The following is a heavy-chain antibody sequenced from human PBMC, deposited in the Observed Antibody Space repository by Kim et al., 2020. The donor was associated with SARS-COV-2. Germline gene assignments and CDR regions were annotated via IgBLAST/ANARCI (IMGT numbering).Heavy chain of an antibody. CDR3: ASLGIGYSYGPYYYYYGMDV. CDR2: INSDGSST. CDR1: GFTFSSYW. J-gene: IGHJ6*02. Sequence: GGSLRLSCAASGFTFSSYWMHWVHQAPGKGLVWVSRINSDGSSTSYADSVKGRFTISRDNAKNTLYLQMNSLRAEDTAVYYCASLGIGYSYGPYYYYYGMDVWGQGTTVTVSS. V-gene: IGHV3-74*01. D-gene: IGHD5-18*01.